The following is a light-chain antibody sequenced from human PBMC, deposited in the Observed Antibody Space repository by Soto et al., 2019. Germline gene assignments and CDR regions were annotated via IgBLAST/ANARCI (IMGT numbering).Light chain of an antibody. CDR3: QQRSTTWT. Sequence: EIVLTQSPATLSLSPGERATLSCRASQSVSSYLAWYQQKPGQAPRLLIYDASNRAPGIPARFSGSGSGTDFTLTIDSLEHEDFAVYYCQQRSTTWTFGQGTKVEIK. CDR1: QSVSSY. CDR2: DAS. V-gene: IGKV3-11*01. J-gene: IGKJ1*01.